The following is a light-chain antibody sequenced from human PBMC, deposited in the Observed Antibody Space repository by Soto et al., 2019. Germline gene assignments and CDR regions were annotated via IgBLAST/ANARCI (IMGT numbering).Light chain of an antibody. CDR2: DVS. J-gene: IGLJ1*01. V-gene: IGLV2-14*03. Sequence: QSALTHPASVSASPGQSITISCTGTSSDVGGYNYVSWYQHRPGKAPKLMIFDVSNRPSGVSNGFSGSKSGNTASLTISGLQPEDEADYYCSSYTTSNTRQIVFGTGTKVTVL. CDR1: SSDVGGYNY. CDR3: SSYTTSNTRQIV.